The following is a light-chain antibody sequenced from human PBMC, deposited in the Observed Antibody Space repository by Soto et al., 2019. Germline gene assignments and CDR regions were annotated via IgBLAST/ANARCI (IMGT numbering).Light chain of an antibody. J-gene: IGLJ1*01. V-gene: IGLV2-14*01. CDR1: NSDVGGYEY. CDR2: EVR. Sequence: QAALTQPASVSGSPGQSITTSCTGTNSDVGGYEYVAWYQQHPGKVPKLMISEVRNRPSGASNRFSGSKSGNTASLTISGLQAEDEADYYCSTYATSRTLVFGSGTKVTVL. CDR3: STYATSRTLV.